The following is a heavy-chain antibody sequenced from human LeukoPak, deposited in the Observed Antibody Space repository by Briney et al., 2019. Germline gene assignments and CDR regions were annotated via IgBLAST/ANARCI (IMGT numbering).Heavy chain of an antibody. J-gene: IGHJ4*02. CDR3: ARVGLYYYGSGSFPDY. D-gene: IGHD3-10*01. V-gene: IGHV5-51*01. CDR1: GYRFTSYW. CDR2: IYPGDSET. Sequence: GESLKISCEGSGYRFTSYWIGWVRQMPGKGLEWMGIIYPGDSETRYSPSFQGQVTISADKSFSTAYLQWSSLKASDTSMYYCARVGLYYYGSGSFPDYWGQGTLVTVSS.